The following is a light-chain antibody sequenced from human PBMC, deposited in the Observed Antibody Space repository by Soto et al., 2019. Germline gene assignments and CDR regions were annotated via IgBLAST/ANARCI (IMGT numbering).Light chain of an antibody. J-gene: IGKJ1*01. Sequence: IVLTQPPGTLSLSPGERATLSCRASQSVTSSYLAWYQQKPGQAPRLVIYGASSRATGIPDRFSGSGSGTDFTLTISRLGPEDFAVYYCQQYGSSPGTFGQGTKVDIK. V-gene: IGKV3-20*01. CDR1: QSVTSSY. CDR2: GAS. CDR3: QQYGSSPGT.